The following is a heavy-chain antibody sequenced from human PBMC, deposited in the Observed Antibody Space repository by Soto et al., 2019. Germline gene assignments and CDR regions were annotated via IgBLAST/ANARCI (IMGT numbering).Heavy chain of an antibody. CDR3: ARRPRAERYFDY. D-gene: IGHD1-1*01. Sequence: GESLKISCKGSGDSFTSSWIGWVRQMPGKGLELLGIIYPGDSDTRYSPSFQGQVTISADKSTSTAYLQWTSLKASDSAMYYCARRPRAERYFDYWGQGTPVTVSS. J-gene: IGHJ4*02. CDR2: IYPGDSDT. CDR1: GDSFTSSW. V-gene: IGHV5-51*01.